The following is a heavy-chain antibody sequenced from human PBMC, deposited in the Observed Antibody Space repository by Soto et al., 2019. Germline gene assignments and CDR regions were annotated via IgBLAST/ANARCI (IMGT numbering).Heavy chain of an antibody. J-gene: IGHJ4*02. CDR1: RGTFNRNA. D-gene: IGHD5-18*01. CDR3: ARQNRDTPMVPFDV. CDR2: LVPQFGTP. Sequence: QVQLVQSGAEVKKPGSSVKVSCLASRGTFNRNAINWVRQAPGHGLEWLGALVPQFGTPNYAQKVQDRVTIVADESTNTTSMELRGLTSDDTAVYYCARQNRDTPMVPFDVWGQGTLVTVSS. V-gene: IGHV1-69*01.